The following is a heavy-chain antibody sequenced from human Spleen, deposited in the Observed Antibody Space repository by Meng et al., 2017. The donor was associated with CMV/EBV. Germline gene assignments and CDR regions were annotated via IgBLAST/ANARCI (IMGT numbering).Heavy chain of an antibody. V-gene: IGHV3-23*01. J-gene: IGHJ4*02. Sequence: GESLKISCAASGITFSNYAMSWVRQAPGKGLEWVSAISGSGGSTYYADSVKGRFTISRDNSKNTLYLQMNSLRAEDTAVYYCAKDSPFLRFSEWGQGTLVTVSS. CDR3: AKDSPFLRFSE. CDR1: GITFSNYA. CDR2: ISGSGGST. D-gene: IGHD3-3*01.